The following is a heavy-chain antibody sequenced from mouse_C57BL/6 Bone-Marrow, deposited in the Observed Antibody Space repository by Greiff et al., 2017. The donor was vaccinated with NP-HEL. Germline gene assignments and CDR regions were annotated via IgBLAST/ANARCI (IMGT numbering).Heavy chain of an antibody. CDR1: GYSFTGYY. D-gene: IGHD2-4*01. V-gene: IGHV1-42*01. J-gene: IGHJ2*01. Sequence: EVQLVESGPELVKPGASVKISCKASGYSFTGYYMNWVKQSPEKSLEWIGEINPSTGGTTYNQKFKAKATLTVDKSSSTAYMQLKSLTSEDSAVYYCARYDYVNFDYWGQGTTLTVSS. CDR3: ARYDYVNFDY. CDR2: INPSTGGT.